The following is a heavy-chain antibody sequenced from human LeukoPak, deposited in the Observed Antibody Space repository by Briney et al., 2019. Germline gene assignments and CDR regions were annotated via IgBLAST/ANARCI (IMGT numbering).Heavy chain of an antibody. CDR3: ARGDYDFWSGSTNFDY. D-gene: IGHD3-3*01. CDR2: IYYSGST. Sequence: PSETLSLTCTVSGGSVSSDSYYWSWIRQHPGKGLEWIGYIYYSGSTYYNPSLKSRVTISVDTSKNQFSLKLSSVTAADTAVYYCARGDYDFWSGSTNFDYWGQGTLVTVSS. J-gene: IGHJ4*02. V-gene: IGHV4-31*03. CDR1: GGSVSSDSYY.